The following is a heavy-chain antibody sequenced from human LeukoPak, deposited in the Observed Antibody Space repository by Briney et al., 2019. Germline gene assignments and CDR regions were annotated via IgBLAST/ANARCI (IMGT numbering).Heavy chain of an antibody. Sequence: SETLSLTCTVSGGSISSSSYYWGWIRQPPGKGLEWIGYIYYSGSTNYNPSLKSRVTISVDTSKNQFSLKLSSVTAADTAVYYCARHVVAAAGTEVWFDPWGQGTLVTVSS. D-gene: IGHD6-13*01. CDR2: IYYSGST. CDR3: ARHVVAAAGTEVWFDP. CDR1: GGSISSSSYY. J-gene: IGHJ5*02. V-gene: IGHV4-61*05.